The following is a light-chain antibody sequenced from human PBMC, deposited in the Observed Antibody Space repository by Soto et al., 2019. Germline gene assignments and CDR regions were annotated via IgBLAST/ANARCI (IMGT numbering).Light chain of an antibody. CDR1: QSISNY. V-gene: IGKV1-39*01. CDR2: AAS. Sequence: DIHITHSPSSLSSSVLYICTITCLASQSISNYLNWYQQKPGKAPKLLIYAASGLQSGAPSRFSGSGSGTDFTLSISSLQPEDFATYYCQQSYRTPLTFGGGTKVDI. CDR3: QQSYRTPLT. J-gene: IGKJ4*01.